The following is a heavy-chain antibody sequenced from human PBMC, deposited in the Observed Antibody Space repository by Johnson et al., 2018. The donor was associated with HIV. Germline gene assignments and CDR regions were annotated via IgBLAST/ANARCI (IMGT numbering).Heavy chain of an antibody. V-gene: IGHV3-33*06. Sequence: QVQLVESGGGLVKPGGSLRLSCVASGFTFNSYAMHWVRQAPGKGLEWLSVIWYDGSNEYYADSVKGRFTISRDNSKNTLYLHMSSLRLEDTAVYYCAKGQVARGAFDIWGQGTTVTVSS. CDR2: IWYDGSNE. CDR1: GFTFNSYA. J-gene: IGHJ3*02. CDR3: AKGQVARGAFDI.